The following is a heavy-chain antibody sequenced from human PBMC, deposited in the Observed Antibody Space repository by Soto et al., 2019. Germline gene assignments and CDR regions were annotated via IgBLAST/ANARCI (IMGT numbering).Heavy chain of an antibody. J-gene: IGHJ4*02. Sequence: SETLSLTCAVYGGSFSGYYWSWIRQPPGKGLEWIGEINHSGSTNYNPSLKSRVTISVDTSKNQFSLKLSSVTAADTAVYYCARGQRYSYGYAYWGQGTLVTDSS. CDR3: ARGQRYSYGYAY. CDR1: GGSFSGYY. CDR2: INHSGST. V-gene: IGHV4-34*01. D-gene: IGHD5-18*01.